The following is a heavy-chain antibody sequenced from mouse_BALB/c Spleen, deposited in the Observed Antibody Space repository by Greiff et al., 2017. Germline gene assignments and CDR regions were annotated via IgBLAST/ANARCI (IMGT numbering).Heavy chain of an antibody. CDR1: GFNIKDYY. J-gene: IGHJ4*01. Sequence: EVKLVESGAELVRSGASVKLSCTASGFNIKDYYMHWVKQRPEQGLEWIGCIDPENGDTEYAPKFQGKATMTADTSSNTAYLQLSSLTSEDTAVYYWNAIGTYAMDYWGQGTSVTVSS. D-gene: IGHD4-1*01. CDR2: IDPENGDT. CDR3: NAIGTYAMDY. V-gene: IGHV14-4*02.